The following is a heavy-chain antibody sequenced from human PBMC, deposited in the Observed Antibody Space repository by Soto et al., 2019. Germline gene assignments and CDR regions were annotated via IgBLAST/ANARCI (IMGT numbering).Heavy chain of an antibody. CDR1: GGTFSSYA. D-gene: IGHD3-22*01. CDR3: ARPHSSGPYYFDY. Sequence: SVKVSCKASGGTFSSYAISWVRQAPGQGLEWMGGIIPIFGTANYAQKFQGRVTITADESTSTAYMELSSLRSEDTAVYYCARPHSSGPYYFDYWGQGTLVTVSS. J-gene: IGHJ4*02. V-gene: IGHV1-69*13. CDR2: IIPIFGTA.